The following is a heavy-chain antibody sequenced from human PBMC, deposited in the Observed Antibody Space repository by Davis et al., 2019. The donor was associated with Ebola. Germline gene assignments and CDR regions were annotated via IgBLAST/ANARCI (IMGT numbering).Heavy chain of an antibody. D-gene: IGHD6-6*01. CDR3: ARHGDSSSDWFDP. J-gene: IGHJ5*02. CDR1: GGSISSSNW. Sequence: PSETLSLTCAVSGGSISSSNWWSWVRQPPGKGLEWIGSIYYSGSTYYNPSLKSRVTISVDTSKNQFSLKLSSVTAADTAVYYCARHGDSSSDWFDPWGQGTLVTVSS. CDR2: IYYSGST. V-gene: IGHV4-39*01.